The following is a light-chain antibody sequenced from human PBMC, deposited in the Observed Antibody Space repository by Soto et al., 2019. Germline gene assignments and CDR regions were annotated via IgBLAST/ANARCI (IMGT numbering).Light chain of an antibody. J-gene: IGKJ5*01. CDR3: QNYNSAPIT. Sequence: DIQMTQSPSSLSASVVDRVSITCRASQAISNYLAWYQQKPGKVPKLLIYAASTLQSGVPSRFSGSGSGTDFTLTISSLQPEDVATYYCQNYNSAPITFGQGTRLEIK. CDR1: QAISNY. V-gene: IGKV1-27*01. CDR2: AAS.